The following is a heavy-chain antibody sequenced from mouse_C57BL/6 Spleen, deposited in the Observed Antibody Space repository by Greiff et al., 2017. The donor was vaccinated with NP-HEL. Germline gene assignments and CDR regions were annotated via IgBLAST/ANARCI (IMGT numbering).Heavy chain of an antibody. V-gene: IGHV1-64*01. CDR3: ASPFYGYYTKDY. CDR1: GYTFTSYW. D-gene: IGHD1-1*01. Sequence: QVQLKQPGAELVMPGASVKLSCKASGYTFTSYWMHWVKQRPGQGLEWIGMIHPNSGSTNYNEKFKSKTTLTVDKSSSTAYMQLSSLTSEDSAVYYCASPFYGYYTKDYWGQGTSVTVSS. J-gene: IGHJ4*01. CDR2: IHPNSGST.